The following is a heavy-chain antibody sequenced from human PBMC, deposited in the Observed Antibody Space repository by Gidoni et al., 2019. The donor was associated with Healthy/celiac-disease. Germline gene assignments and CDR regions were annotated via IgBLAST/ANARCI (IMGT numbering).Heavy chain of an antibody. CDR1: GFTFSTYS. CDR3: ARGGPVVVPAAYHFDY. V-gene: IGHV3-48*02. J-gene: IGHJ4*02. CDR2: ISSSSLTI. D-gene: IGHD2-2*01. Sequence: EVQLVESGGGLVQPGGSLRLSCAASGFTFSTYSMRWVRQAPGKGLEWVSYISSSSLTIYYADSVKGRFTISRDNAKNSLYLQMNSLRDEDTAVYYCARGGPVVVPAAYHFDYWGQGTLVTVSS.